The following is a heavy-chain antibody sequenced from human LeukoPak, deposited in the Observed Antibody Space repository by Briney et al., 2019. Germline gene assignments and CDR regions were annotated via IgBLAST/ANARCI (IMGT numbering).Heavy chain of an antibody. V-gene: IGHV4-59*12. CDR3: ARTQGGPILDS. Sequence: SETLSLTCTVSGGSISSYYWSWIRQPPGKGLEWIGYIYYSGSTNYNPSLKSRVTISVDTSKNQFSLKLSSVTAADTAVYYCARTQGGPILDSWGQGTLVTVSS. D-gene: IGHD2-15*01. J-gene: IGHJ4*02. CDR1: GGSISSYY. CDR2: IYYSGST.